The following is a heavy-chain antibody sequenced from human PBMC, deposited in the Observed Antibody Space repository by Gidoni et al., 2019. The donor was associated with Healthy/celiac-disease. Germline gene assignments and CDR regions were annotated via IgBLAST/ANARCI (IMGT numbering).Heavy chain of an antibody. D-gene: IGHD3-22*01. CDR3: ARAAYYDSSGYYYYAFDI. V-gene: IGHV4-34*01. Sequence: QVQLQQWGAGLLKPSETMALTCAVYGGSFSGYDWSWIRQPPGKGLEWIGEINHSGSTTYNPSLKSRVTISVDTSKNQFSLKLSSVTAADTAVYYCARAAYYDSSGYYYYAFDIWGQGTMVTVSS. J-gene: IGHJ3*02. CDR2: INHSGST. CDR1: GGSFSGYD.